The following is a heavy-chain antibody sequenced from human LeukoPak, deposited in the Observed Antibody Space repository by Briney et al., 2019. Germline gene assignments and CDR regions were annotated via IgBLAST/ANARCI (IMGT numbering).Heavy chain of an antibody. Sequence: GGSLRLSCAASGFTVSSNYMSWVRQAPGKGLEWVSVIYSGGSTYYADSVKGRFTISRDNSKNTLYLQMNSLRAEDTAVYYCARVRYIGSSGSGSLDYWGQGTLVTVSS. V-gene: IGHV3-66*01. CDR1: GFTVSSNY. J-gene: IGHJ4*02. CDR2: IYSGGST. D-gene: IGHD3-22*01. CDR3: ARVRYIGSSGSGSLDY.